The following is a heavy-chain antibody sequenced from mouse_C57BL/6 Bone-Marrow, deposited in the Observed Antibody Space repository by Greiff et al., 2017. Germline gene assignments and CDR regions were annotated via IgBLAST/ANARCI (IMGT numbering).Heavy chain of an antibody. CDR3: AKSSGYPEY. CDR2: IDPSDSYT. CDR1: GYTFTSYW. J-gene: IGHJ2*01. V-gene: IGHV1-69*01. D-gene: IGHD3-1*01. Sequence: QVQLQQPGAELVMPGASVKLSCKASGYTFTSYWMHWVKQRPGQGLEWIGEIDPSDSYTNYNQKFKGKSTLTVDKSSSTAYMQLSSLTSGDSAVCYCAKSSGYPEYWGQGTTLTVSS.